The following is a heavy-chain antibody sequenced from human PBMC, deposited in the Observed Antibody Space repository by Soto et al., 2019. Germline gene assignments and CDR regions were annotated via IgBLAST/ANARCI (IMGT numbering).Heavy chain of an antibody. J-gene: IGHJ6*02. Sequence: GGSLRLSCAASGFTFSSYAMHWVRQAPGKGLEWVAVISYDGSNKYYADSVKGRFTISRDNSKNTLYLQMNSLRAEDTAVYYCARALNSSPPDIVVVPAALAIGRSWYGMDVWGQGTTVTVSS. D-gene: IGHD2-2*01. V-gene: IGHV3-30-3*01. CDR1: GFTFSSYA. CDR3: ARALNSSPPDIVVVPAALAIGRSWYGMDV. CDR2: ISYDGSNK.